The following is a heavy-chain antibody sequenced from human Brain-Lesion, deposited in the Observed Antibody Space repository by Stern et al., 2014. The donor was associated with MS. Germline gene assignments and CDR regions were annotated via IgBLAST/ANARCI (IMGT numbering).Heavy chain of an antibody. J-gene: IGHJ5*02. Sequence: EVQLVESGGDLVQPGGSLRLSCVASGFTFSDYWLTWVRQAPGKGLQWVANINQDESDKNYVDSGKGRFTISRDNAKNSLYLQMNSLRVDDTAVYYCARIDRGNYDFWSGYYDYWFDPWGQGTLVTVSS. V-gene: IGHV3-7*01. CDR3: ARIDRGNYDFWSGYYDYWFDP. D-gene: IGHD3-3*01. CDR1: GFTFSDYW. CDR2: INQDESDK.